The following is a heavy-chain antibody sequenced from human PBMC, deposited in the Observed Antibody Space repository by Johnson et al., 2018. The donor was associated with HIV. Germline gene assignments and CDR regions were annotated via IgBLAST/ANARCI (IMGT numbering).Heavy chain of an antibody. J-gene: IGHJ3*02. D-gene: IGHD3-3*01. V-gene: IGHV3-7*05. CDR3: AREYYDFWSGYWGGAFDI. Sequence: VQLVESGGGVVQPGRSLRLSCAASGFTFSSYWMSWVRQAPGKGLEWVANIKQDGSEKYYVDSVKGRFTISRDNSKNSLYLQMNSLRAEGTAVYYCAREYYDFWSGYWGGAFDIWGQGTMVTVSS. CDR1: GFTFSSYW. CDR2: IKQDGSEK.